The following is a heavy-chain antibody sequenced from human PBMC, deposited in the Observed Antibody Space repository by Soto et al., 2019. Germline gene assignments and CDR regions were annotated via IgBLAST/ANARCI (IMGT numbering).Heavy chain of an antibody. CDR3: ARDRQRGAVQTALYYSYPLDV. CDR2: IKEDGSET. CDR1: GFTFRTYG. J-gene: IGHJ6*02. D-gene: IGHD2-2*01. Sequence: GGSLRLSCAASGFTFRTYGISWVRQAPWKGLEWVANIKEDGSETHYVDSVTGRFTISRDNAKNSLYLQMNSLRVDDTAVYYCARDRQRGAVQTALYYSYPLDVCGQGTTATGSS. V-gene: IGHV3-7*03.